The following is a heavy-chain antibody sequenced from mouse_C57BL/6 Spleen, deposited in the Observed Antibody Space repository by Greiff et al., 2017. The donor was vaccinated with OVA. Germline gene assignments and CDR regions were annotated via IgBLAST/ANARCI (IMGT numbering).Heavy chain of an antibody. Sequence: EVQVVESGAGFVKPGGSLKLSCAASGFTFSDYGMHWVRQAPEKGLEWVAYISSGSSTIYYADTVKGRFTISRDNAKNTLFLQMNSLRSEDTAMYYCANTGYYAMDYWGQGTSVTVSS. CDR1: GFTFSDYG. CDR3: ANTGYYAMDY. J-gene: IGHJ4*01. D-gene: IGHD1-1*01. V-gene: IGHV5-17*01. CDR2: ISSGSSTI.